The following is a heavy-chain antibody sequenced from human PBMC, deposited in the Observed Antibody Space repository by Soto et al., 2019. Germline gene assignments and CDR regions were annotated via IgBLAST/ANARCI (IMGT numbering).Heavy chain of an antibody. V-gene: IGHV2-70*01. J-gene: IGHJ5*02. CDR1: GFSLSTSGMC. Sequence: ASGPTLVNPTQTLTLTCTFSGFSLSTSGMCVSWIRQPPGKALEWLALIDWDDDKYYSTSLKTRLTISKDTSKNQVVLTMTNMDPVDTATYYCARITRHNDSSGYYYWFDHWGQGTLVTVSS. CDR2: IDWDDDK. D-gene: IGHD3-22*01. CDR3: ARITRHNDSSGYYYWFDH.